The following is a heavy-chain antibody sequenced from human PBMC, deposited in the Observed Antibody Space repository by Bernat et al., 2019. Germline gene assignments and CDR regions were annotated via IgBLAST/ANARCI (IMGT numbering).Heavy chain of an antibody. V-gene: IGHV4-39*01. CDR3: AGRTVLVHGDFDI. D-gene: IGHD4-17*01. Sequence: QLQLQESGPGLVKPSETLSLTCTVSGGSISSSSYYWGWIRQPPGKGLERIGSICYSGSTYYNPSLKSRVTISVDTSKNQFSLKLSFVTAADTAVYYCAGRTVLVHGDFDIWGQGTIVTVSS. CDR2: ICYSGST. CDR1: GGSISSSSYY. J-gene: IGHJ3*02.